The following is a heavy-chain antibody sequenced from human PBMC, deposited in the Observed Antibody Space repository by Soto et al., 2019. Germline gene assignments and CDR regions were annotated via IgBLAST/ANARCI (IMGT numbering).Heavy chain of an antibody. CDR1: GFTFSSYW. CDR2: INSDGSST. D-gene: IGHD6-13*01. V-gene: IGHV3-74*01. Sequence: GGSLRLSCAASGFTFSSYWMHWVRQAPGKGLVWVSRINSDGSSTSYADSVKGRFTISRDNAKNTLYLQMNSLRAEDTAVYYCARGPLISSWPNYYYYGMDVWGQGTTVTVSS. J-gene: IGHJ6*02. CDR3: ARGPLISSWPNYYYYGMDV.